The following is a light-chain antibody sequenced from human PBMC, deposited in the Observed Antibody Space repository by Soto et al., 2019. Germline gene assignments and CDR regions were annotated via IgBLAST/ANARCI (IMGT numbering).Light chain of an antibody. CDR2: DAS. J-gene: IGKJ1*01. Sequence: DIQMTQPPSTLSASVGDRVTITCRASQSISGWLAWYQQKPGKAPNLLIYDASSLESGVPSRFSGSGAGTEFTLTISSLQPDDFATYYCQQYDTYSWTFGRGTKVEIK. CDR1: QSISGW. CDR3: QQYDTYSWT. V-gene: IGKV1-5*01.